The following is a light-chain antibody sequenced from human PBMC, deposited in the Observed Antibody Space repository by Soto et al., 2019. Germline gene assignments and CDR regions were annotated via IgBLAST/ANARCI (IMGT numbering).Light chain of an antibody. CDR3: SSYTSTSTLHYV. V-gene: IGLV2-14*01. CDR2: EVS. Sequence: QSVLTQPASVSGSPGQPITISCTGTSSDVGDYNYVSWYQQHPGKAPKLMIYEVSNRPSGVSNRFSGSKSGNTASLTISGLQAEDEADYFCSSYTSTSTLHYVFGTGTKVTVL. J-gene: IGLJ1*01. CDR1: SSDVGDYNY.